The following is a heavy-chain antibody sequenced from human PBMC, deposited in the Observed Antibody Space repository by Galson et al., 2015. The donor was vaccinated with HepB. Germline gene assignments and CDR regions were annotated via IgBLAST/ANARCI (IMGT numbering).Heavy chain of an antibody. CDR3: ARIRVAEAQGILLDY. D-gene: IGHD6-13*01. CDR1: GFSLSTSGMC. Sequence: PALVKPTQTLTLTCTFSGFSLSTSGMCVSWIRQPPGKALEWLARIDWDDDKYYSTSLKTRLTISKDTSKNQVVLTMTNMDPVDTATYYCARIRVAEAQGILLDYWGQGTLVTVSS. J-gene: IGHJ4*02. CDR2: IDWDDDK. V-gene: IGHV2-70*11.